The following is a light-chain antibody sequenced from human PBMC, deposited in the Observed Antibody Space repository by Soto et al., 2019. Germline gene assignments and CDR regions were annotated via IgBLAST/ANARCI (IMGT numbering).Light chain of an antibody. CDR2: DTS. J-gene: IGKJ1*01. Sequence: EIVLTQSPGTLSLSPGERATLSCRASQYVSTSYFAWYQQRSGQAPRLLIYDTSRRATGIPDRFSGSGSGTDFTLTSDGLDPEDFAVYFCQQTADSFWTFGQGTRVEVK. CDR3: QQTADSFWT. CDR1: QYVSTSY. V-gene: IGKV3-20*01.